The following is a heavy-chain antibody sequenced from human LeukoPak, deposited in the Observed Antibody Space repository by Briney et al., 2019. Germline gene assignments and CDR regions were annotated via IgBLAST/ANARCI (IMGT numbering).Heavy chain of an antibody. CDR2: IYYSGST. CDR1: GGSISSGDYY. Sequence: PSQTLSLTCTVSGGSISSGDYYWSWIRQPPGKGLEWIGYIYYSGSTYYNPSLKSRVTISVDTSKNQFSLKLSSVTAADTAVYYCARVLAPPRDTIAVAGTYRDYYYYGMDVWGQGTTVTVSS. J-gene: IGHJ6*02. CDR3: ARVLAPPRDTIAVAGTYRDYYYYGMDV. V-gene: IGHV4-30-4*01. D-gene: IGHD6-19*01.